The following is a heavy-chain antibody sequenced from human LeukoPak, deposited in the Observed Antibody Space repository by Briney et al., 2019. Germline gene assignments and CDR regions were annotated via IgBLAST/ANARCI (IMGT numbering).Heavy chain of an antibody. D-gene: IGHD3-22*01. CDR3: ARVGDYYDSSGYYHFFDY. J-gene: IGHJ4*02. CDR1: GDSVSSNSAA. V-gene: IGHV6-1*01. Sequence: SQTLSLTCAISGDSVSSNSAAWNWIRQSPSRGLEWLGRTYYRSKWYNDYAVSVKSRITINPDTSKNQFSLQLNSVTPEDRAVYYCARVGDYYDSSGYYHFFDYWGQGTLVTVSS. CDR2: TYYRSKWYN.